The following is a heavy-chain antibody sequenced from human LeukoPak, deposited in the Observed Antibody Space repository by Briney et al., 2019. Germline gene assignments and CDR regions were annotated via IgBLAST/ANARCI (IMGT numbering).Heavy chain of an antibody. CDR2: IRYDGSNK. J-gene: IGHJ4*02. D-gene: IGHD3-10*01. CDR3: AKDRMVRGVIILGSPYFDY. Sequence: GGSLRLSCAASGFTFSSYGMHWVRQAPGKGLEWVAFIRYDGSNKYYADSVKGRFTTSRDNSKNTLYLQMNSLRAEDTAVYYCAKDRMVRGVIILGSPYFDYWGQGTLVTVSS. CDR1: GFTFSSYG. V-gene: IGHV3-30*02.